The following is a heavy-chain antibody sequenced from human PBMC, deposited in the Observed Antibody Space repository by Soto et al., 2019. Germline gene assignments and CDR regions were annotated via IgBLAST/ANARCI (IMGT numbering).Heavy chain of an antibody. J-gene: IGHJ4*02. CDR1: GYTFTDYY. D-gene: IGHD2-8*01. CDR3: ARPPFPGCINAVCYPFDY. V-gene: IGHV1-46*01. Sequence: QVQLVQSGAEVKKPGASVKVSCKASGYTFTDYYIHWVRQAPGQGLEWMGMINPSGGSTDYAQKFRGRVTMTRDTSTGTVYMELSSLRSEDTAVYYCARPPFPGCINAVCYPFDYSGQGTLVTVSS. CDR2: INPSGGST.